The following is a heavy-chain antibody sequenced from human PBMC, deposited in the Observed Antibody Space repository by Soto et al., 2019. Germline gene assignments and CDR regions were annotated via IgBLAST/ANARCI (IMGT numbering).Heavy chain of an antibody. V-gene: IGHV1-69*15. Sequence: QVQLVQSGAEVKKPGSSMKVSCKASGGTFSSYAISWVRQAPGQGLEWMGRIIPIFGTTSYAQKFQGRVTITADDSTSTAYMELSSLRSDDTPVYYCAREVGSTWYVRLDPWGQGTLLTVSS. D-gene: IGHD6-13*01. J-gene: IGHJ5*02. CDR3: AREVGSTWYVRLDP. CDR1: GGTFSSYA. CDR2: IIPIFGTT.